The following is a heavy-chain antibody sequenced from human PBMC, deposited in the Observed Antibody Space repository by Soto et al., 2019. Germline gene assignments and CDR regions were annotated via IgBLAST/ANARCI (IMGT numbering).Heavy chain of an antibody. Sequence: GESLKISCQASGYTFTSYWIGWVRQMPGKGLEWMGIIYPGDSDTRYSQSFEGQVTSSADKSITTAYVEWSSLKASDTAMYYCARHISVGSYYFDYWGQGTLVTVSS. D-gene: IGHD3-10*01. CDR3: ARHISVGSYYFDY. CDR2: IYPGDSDT. J-gene: IGHJ4*02. V-gene: IGHV5-51*01. CDR1: GYTFTSYW.